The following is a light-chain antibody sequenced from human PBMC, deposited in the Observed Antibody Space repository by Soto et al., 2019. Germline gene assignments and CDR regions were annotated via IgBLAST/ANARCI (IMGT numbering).Light chain of an antibody. J-gene: IGLJ2*01. CDR3: QVWESGSDHVV. V-gene: IGLV3-21*01. CDR2: YDR. Sequence: SYELTQPPSVSAAPGEPARITCGGNNIGSKSVHWYQQKPGQAPILVISYDRDRPSGIPDRFSGFNSGNTATLIISGVEAGDEADYYCQVWESGSDHVVFGGGTKLTVL. CDR1: NIGSKS.